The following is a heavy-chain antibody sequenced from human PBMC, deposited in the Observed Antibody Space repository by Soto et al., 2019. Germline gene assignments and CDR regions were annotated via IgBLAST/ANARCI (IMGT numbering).Heavy chain of an antibody. J-gene: IGHJ3*01. CDR3: GTWREQKHASDV. V-gene: IGHV3-53*01. CDR1: GFTISGKKY. Sequence: DVQLVESGGGLIQPGESLRLSCAAFGFTISGKKYVAWVRQAPGKGLEWVSALYDLDGSFYAASVKGRFTTSSDSSKTTVYLQRNDLRPDDTAVYYCGTWREQKHASDVWGQGTTVTVSS. CDR2: LYDLDGS.